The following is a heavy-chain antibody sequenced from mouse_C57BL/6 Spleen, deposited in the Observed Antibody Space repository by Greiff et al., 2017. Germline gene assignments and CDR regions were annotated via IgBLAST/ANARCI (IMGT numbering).Heavy chain of an antibody. J-gene: IGHJ3*01. CDR2: IDPENGDT. Sequence: VQLQQSGAELVRPGASVKLSCTASGFNIKDDYMHWVKQRPEQGLEWIGWIDPENGDTEYASKFKGKATITADTASNTAYLQLSSLTSEYTAFYYCTTAGYYGAYWGQGTLVTVSA. CDR1: GFNIKDDY. V-gene: IGHV14-4*01. D-gene: IGHD2-3*01. CDR3: TTAGYYGAY.